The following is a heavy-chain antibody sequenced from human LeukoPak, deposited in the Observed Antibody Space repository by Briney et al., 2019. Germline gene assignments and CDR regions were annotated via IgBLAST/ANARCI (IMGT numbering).Heavy chain of an antibody. J-gene: IGHJ4*02. Sequence: PGGSLRLSCAASGFTFSSYTMNWGPQGPGEGLGWVSSISGSSRHKYYADSVKGRFTISRDNAKNSLYLQMNSLRAEDTAVYYCARTANFAAGYYIDYWGQGTLVTVSS. V-gene: IGHV3-21*01. CDR1: GFTFSSYT. CDR3: ARTANFAAGYYIDY. D-gene: IGHD6-13*01. CDR2: ISGSSRHK.